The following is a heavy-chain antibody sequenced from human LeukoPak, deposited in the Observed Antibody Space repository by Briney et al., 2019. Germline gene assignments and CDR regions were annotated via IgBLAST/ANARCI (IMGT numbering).Heavy chain of an antibody. J-gene: IGHJ1*01. CDR3: AKDRFYCSGGSCSNPGLVQH. Sequence: GGSLRLSCAASGFTFSSYGMHWVRQAPGKGLEWVAVISYDGSNRYYADSVKGRFTISRDNSKNTLYLQMNSLRAEDTAVYYCAKDRFYCSGGSCSNPGLVQHWGQGTLVTVSS. CDR2: ISYDGSNR. D-gene: IGHD2-15*01. V-gene: IGHV3-30*18. CDR1: GFTFSSYG.